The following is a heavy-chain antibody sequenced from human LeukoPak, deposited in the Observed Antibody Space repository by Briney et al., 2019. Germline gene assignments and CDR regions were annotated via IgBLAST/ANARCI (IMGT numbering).Heavy chain of an antibody. CDR3: ARAPSEIGGYYPEYFRH. CDR2: IKSDGST. J-gene: IGHJ1*01. CDR1: GFTFSSYW. Sequence: GGSLRLSCAASGFTFSSYWMHWVRQAPGKGLVWVSRIKSDGSTRYTDSVKGRFTISRDNAKNTVSLQMNSLRAEDTGVYYCARAPSEIGGYYPEYFRHWGQGTLVTVSP. V-gene: IGHV3-74*01. D-gene: IGHD3-22*01.